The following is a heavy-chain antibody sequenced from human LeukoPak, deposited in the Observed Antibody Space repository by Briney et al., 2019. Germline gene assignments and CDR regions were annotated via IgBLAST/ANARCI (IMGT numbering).Heavy chain of an antibody. D-gene: IGHD1-14*01. Sequence: SQTLSLTCTVSGGSISSGGYYWSWLRQHPGKGLEWIGYIYYSGSTYYNPSLKSRVTISVDTSKNQFSLKLSSVTAADTAVYYCARVKTAGGTRNYFDYWGQGTLVTVSS. J-gene: IGHJ4*02. CDR1: GGSISSGGYY. V-gene: IGHV4-31*03. CDR3: ARVKTAGGTRNYFDY. CDR2: IYYSGST.